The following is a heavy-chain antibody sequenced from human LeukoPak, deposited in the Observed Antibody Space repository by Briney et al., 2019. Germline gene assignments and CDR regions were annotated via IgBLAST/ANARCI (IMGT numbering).Heavy chain of an antibody. V-gene: IGHV3-64*01. CDR1: GFTFSSYA. J-gene: IGHJ4*02. CDR2: ISSNGGST. D-gene: IGHD2-2*02. CDR3: ARQYCSSTSCYTGGGFDY. Sequence: GGSLRLSCAASGFTFSSYAMHWFRQAPGKGLEYVSAISSNGGSTYYANSVKGRFTISRDNSKNTLYLQMGSLRAEDMAVYYCARQYCSSTSCYTGGGFDYWGQGTLVTVSS.